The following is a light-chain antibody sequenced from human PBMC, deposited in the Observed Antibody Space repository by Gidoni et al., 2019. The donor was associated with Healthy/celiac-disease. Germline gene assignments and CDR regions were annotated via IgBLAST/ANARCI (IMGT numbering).Light chain of an antibody. V-gene: IGKV3-20*01. CDR2: GSS. CDR1: QRVSSSY. Sequence: ELVLTQSPGTLSLSPGERATLSCRASQRVSSSYLAWYQQKPVQAPRLLIYGSSSRATGIPDRFSGSGSGTDFTLTISRLEPEDFAVYYCQQYGSWWTFGQGTKVEIQ. J-gene: IGKJ1*01. CDR3: QQYGSWWT.